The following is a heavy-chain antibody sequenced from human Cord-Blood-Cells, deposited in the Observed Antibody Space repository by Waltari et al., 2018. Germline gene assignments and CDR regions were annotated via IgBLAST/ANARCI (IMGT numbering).Heavy chain of an antibody. V-gene: IGHV4-34*01. CDR3: ARPSSSDRPDDAFDI. CDR1: GGSFSGYY. CDR2: INHSGST. D-gene: IGHD2-15*01. J-gene: IGHJ3*02. Sequence: QVQLQQWGAGLLKPSETLSLTCAVYGGSFSGYYWSWLRPPPGKGLEWIGEINHSGSTNYNPSLKSRVTISVDTSKNQFSLKLSSVTAADTAVYYCARPSSSDRPDDAFDIWGQGTMVTVSS.